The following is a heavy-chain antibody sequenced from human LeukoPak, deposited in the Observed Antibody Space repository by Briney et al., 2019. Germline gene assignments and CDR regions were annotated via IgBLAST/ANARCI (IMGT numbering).Heavy chain of an antibody. Sequence: SETLSLTCAVSGGSISSGGYSWSWIRQPPGKGLEWIGYIYHSGSTYYNPSLKSRVTISVDRSKNQFSLKLSSVTAADTAVYYCARAAGGYCSSTSCYGLDYWGQGTLVTVSS. V-gene: IGHV4-30-2*01. CDR2: IYHSGST. CDR3: ARAAGGYCSSTSCYGLDY. D-gene: IGHD2-2*01. CDR1: GGSISSGGYS. J-gene: IGHJ4*02.